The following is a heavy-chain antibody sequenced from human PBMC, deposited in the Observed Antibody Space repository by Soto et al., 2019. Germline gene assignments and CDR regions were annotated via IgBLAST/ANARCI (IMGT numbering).Heavy chain of an antibody. D-gene: IGHD5-18*01. J-gene: IGHJ4*02. CDR3: ASPHTGATHNGLTS. CDR2: ISSDGTRT. Sequence: EVQLVESGGGLVQPGGSLRLSCAASGFAFSSSWMHWVRQAPGKGLVWVSRISSDGTRTNYADSVKGRFTISRDNAKNTLYLQMNSLGGEDTVVYHCASPHTGATHNGLTSWGQGTLVTVSP. V-gene: IGHV3-74*01. CDR1: GFAFSSSW.